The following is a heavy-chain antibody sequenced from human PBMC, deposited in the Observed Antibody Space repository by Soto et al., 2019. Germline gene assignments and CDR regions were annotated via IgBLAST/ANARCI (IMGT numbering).Heavy chain of an antibody. CDR3: AKDQRITIFGVVIYYYYMDV. Sequence: QVQLVESGGGVVQPGRSLRLSCAASGFTFSSYGMHWVRQAPGKGLEWVAVISYDGSNKYYADSVKGRFTIYRDNSKNTLYLQMNSLRAEDTAVYYCAKDQRITIFGVVIYYYYMDVWGKGTTVTVSS. V-gene: IGHV3-30*18. CDR1: GFTFSSYG. D-gene: IGHD3-3*01. J-gene: IGHJ6*03. CDR2: ISYDGSNK.